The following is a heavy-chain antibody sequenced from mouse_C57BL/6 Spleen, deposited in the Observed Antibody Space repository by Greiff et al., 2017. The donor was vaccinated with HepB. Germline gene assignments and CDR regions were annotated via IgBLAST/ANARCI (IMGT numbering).Heavy chain of an antibody. Sequence: VQLKESGGGLVQPKGSLKLSCAASGFSFNTYAMNWVRQAPGKGLEWVARIRSKSNNYATYYADSVKDRFTISRDDSESMLYLQMNNLKTEDTAMYYCVREGVYYYGSRWYFDVWGTGTTVTVSS. CDR3: VREGVYYYGSRWYFDV. D-gene: IGHD1-1*01. CDR2: IRSKSNNYAT. J-gene: IGHJ1*03. CDR1: GFSFNTYA. V-gene: IGHV10-1*01.